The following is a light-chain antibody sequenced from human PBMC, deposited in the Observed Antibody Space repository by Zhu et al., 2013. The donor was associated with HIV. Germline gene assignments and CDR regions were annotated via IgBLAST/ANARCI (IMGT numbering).Light chain of an antibody. V-gene: IGKV4-1*01. Sequence: DIVMTQSPDSLAVSLGERATINCKSSQSVLYSSNNKNYLAWYQQNPGQPPKLLIYWASTRESGVPDRFSGSGSGTDFTLTITKLEPEDFAVYYCSSSMVASPYTFGPGD. CDR2: WAS. CDR3: SSSMVASPYT. J-gene: IGKJ2*01. CDR1: QSVLYSSNNKNY.